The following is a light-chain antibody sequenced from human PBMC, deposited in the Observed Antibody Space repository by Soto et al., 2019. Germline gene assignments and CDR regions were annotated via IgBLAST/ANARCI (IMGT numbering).Light chain of an antibody. CDR2: KAS. Sequence: IPMTQSPSTLSASVGDRVTITCRASQSISSWLAWYQQKPGTAPKLLIYKASTLQSGVPSRFSGSGSGTEFTLTISSLQPDDSATYYCQQYNDKWTFGHGTKVEIK. CDR1: QSISSW. J-gene: IGKJ1*01. CDR3: QQYNDKWT. V-gene: IGKV1-5*03.